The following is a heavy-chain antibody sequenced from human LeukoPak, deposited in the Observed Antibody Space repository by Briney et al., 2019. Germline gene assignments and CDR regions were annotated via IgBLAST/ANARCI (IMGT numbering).Heavy chain of an antibody. Sequence: PGGSLRLSCAASGFTFSSYWMSWVRQAPGKGLEWVANIKQDGSEKYYVDSVKGRFTISRDNAKNSLYLQMNSLRAEDMAVYYCARAPYYYDSSGYYGYWGQGTLVTVSS. D-gene: IGHD3-22*01. CDR2: IKQDGSEK. CDR3: ARAPYYYDSSGYYGY. J-gene: IGHJ4*02. V-gene: IGHV3-7*01. CDR1: GFTFSSYW.